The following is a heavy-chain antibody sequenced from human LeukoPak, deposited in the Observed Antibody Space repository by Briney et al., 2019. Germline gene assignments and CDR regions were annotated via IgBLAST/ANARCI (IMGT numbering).Heavy chain of an antibody. CDR1: GGSISSYY. CDR2: IYYSGST. J-gene: IGHJ4*02. CDR3: ARDRTPIAAADY. Sequence: SETLSLTCTVSGGSISSYYWSWIRQPPGKGLEWIGYIYYSGSTNYNPSLKSRVTISVDTSKNQFSLKLSSVTAADTAVHYCARDRTPIAAADYWGQGTLVTVSS. D-gene: IGHD6-13*01. V-gene: IGHV4-59*12.